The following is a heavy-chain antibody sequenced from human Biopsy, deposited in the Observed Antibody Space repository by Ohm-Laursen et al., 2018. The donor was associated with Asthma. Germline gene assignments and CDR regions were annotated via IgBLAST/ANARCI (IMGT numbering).Heavy chain of an antibody. CDR2: ISVYNGNT. Sequence: SVKVSCKTSGYTFNSVGITWVRQAPGQGLEWMGWISVYNGNTKVAQKLQDRFTMNTDTSTSTAYMELRSLRSDDTAVYFCARAVDYSHYYGIDVWGQGTTVTVS. CDR1: GYTFNSVG. J-gene: IGHJ6*02. CDR3: ARAVDYSHYYGIDV. D-gene: IGHD3-10*01. V-gene: IGHV1-18*01.